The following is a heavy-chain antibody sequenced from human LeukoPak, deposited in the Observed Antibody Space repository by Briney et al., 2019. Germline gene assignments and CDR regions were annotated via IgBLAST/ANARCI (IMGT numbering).Heavy chain of an antibody. Sequence: PGGSLRLSCAASGFTFSGSAMHWVRQASGKGREWIGRIRSKDNSYETAYSESMEGSFTISRDDSKITAYLQMKSLKTEDTAVYYRTRHEGDGGNSFDYWGQGTLVTVSS. J-gene: IGHJ4*02. CDR3: TRHEGDGGNSFDY. CDR1: GFTFSGSA. CDR2: IRSKDNSYET. D-gene: IGHD4-23*01. V-gene: IGHV3-73*01.